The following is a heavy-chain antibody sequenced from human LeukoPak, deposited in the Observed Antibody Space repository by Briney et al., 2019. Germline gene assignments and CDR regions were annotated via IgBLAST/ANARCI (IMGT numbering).Heavy chain of an antibody. V-gene: IGHV1-18*01. CDR3: ARGGPDYDILSGHYLGY. J-gene: IGHJ4*02. CDR1: GYTSTSFG. CDR2: ISAYNGNT. D-gene: IGHD3-9*01. Sequence: ASVKVSCRASGYTSTSFGITWVRQAPGQGLEWMGWISAYNGNTNYAQKLQGRVTMTTETSTSTAYMELRSLTSGDTAIYYCARGGPDYDILSGHYLGYWGQGTLVTVSS.